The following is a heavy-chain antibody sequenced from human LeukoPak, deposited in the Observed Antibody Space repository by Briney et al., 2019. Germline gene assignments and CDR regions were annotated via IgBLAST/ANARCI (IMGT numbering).Heavy chain of an antibody. J-gene: IGHJ4*02. D-gene: IGHD1-26*01. CDR1: GFTFSSYG. CDR3: AKDPQKWESYFDY. V-gene: IGHV3-30*02. CDR2: IRYDGSNK. Sequence: PGGSLRLSGAASGFTFSSYGMHWVRQAPGKGLEWVAFIRYDGSNKYCADSVKGRFTISRDNSKNTLYLQMNSLRAEDTAVYYCAKDPQKWESYFDYWGQGTLVTVSS.